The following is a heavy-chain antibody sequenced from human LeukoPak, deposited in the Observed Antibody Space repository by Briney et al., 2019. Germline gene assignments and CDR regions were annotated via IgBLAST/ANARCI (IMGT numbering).Heavy chain of an antibody. CDR1: GGTFSSYT. CDR3: ARTGDLVIDPSAAGGLNYFDF. J-gene: IGHJ2*01. Sequence: SVKVSCKSSGGTFSSYTVCWVRQAPGQGLEWMGGVVPLFGTTLYAQKFQGRLTIAAGESTSTVYMELTSLTSDDTAMYYCARTGDLVIDPSAAGGLNYFDFWGRGTLVTVSS. D-gene: IGHD7-27*01. CDR2: VVPLFGTT. V-gene: IGHV1-69*13.